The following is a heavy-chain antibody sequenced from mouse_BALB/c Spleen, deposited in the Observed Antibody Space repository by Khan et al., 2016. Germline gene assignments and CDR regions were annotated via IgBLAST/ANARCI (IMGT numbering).Heavy chain of an antibody. J-gene: IGHJ2*01. D-gene: IGHD1-2*01. V-gene: IGHV3-2*02. CDR3: AVIHYYGYFDY. Sequence: QLQESGPGLVKPSQSLSLTCTVTGYSITSYYTWNWIRQFPGNKLEWMGFISYSGNTSYNPSLKSRISITRDTSKNQFFLQLNSVTTEDTATYFCAVIHYYGYFDYWGQGTTFTVSS. CDR1: GYSITSYYT. CDR2: ISYSGNT.